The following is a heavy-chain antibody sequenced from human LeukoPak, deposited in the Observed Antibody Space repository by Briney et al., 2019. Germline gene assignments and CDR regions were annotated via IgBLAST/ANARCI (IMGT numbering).Heavy chain of an antibody. Sequence: SETLSLTCTVSGGSISSYYWSWIRQPPGKGLEWIGYIYHSGSTKYNPSLKSRVTISVDTSKNQFSLKMSSVTAADTAVYYCARDGYSGNDGLWGQGTLVTVSS. D-gene: IGHD5-12*01. V-gene: IGHV4-59*01. CDR3: ARDGYSGNDGL. J-gene: IGHJ4*02. CDR1: GGSISSYY. CDR2: IYHSGST.